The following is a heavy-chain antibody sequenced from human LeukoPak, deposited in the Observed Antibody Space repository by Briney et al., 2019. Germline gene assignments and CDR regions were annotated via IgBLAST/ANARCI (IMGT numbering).Heavy chain of an antibody. D-gene: IGHD6-13*01. Sequence: GTSLRLSCAASGFTFRNYGMPWVRQAPGKGLEWVASIRTDGGEKYHADSVQGRFSISRDNSKNTLYLQMDSLRAEDTALYYCARIGYSTSWANFDYWGQGTLVTVSS. V-gene: IGHV3-33*01. CDR1: GFTFRNYG. J-gene: IGHJ4*02. CDR2: IRTDGGEK. CDR3: ARIGYSTSWANFDY.